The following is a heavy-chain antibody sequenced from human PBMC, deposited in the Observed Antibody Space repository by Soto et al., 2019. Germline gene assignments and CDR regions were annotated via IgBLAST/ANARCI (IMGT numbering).Heavy chain of an antibody. Sequence: SETLSLTCAVSGGSISSGGYSWSWIRQPPGKGLEWIGYIYYSGSTNYNPSLKSRVTISVDTSKNQFSLKLSSATAADTAVYYCARLTTTNYYYGMDVWGQGTTVTVSS. J-gene: IGHJ6*02. CDR1: GGSISSGGYS. CDR3: ARLTTTNYYYGMDV. CDR2: IYYSGST. V-gene: IGHV4-61*08. D-gene: IGHD4-4*01.